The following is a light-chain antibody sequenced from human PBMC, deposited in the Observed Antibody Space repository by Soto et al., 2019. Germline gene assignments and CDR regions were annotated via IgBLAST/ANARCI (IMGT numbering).Light chain of an antibody. V-gene: IGLV2-14*01. Sequence: QSALTQPASVSGSPGQSITFSCTGTSWDIGTYDFVSWYQHYPGKAPTLIIFEVANRPPGISDRFSGSKSGNTASLTISGLQPEDEDYYYCSSYTTRSLLVFGGGTKVTVL. CDR1: SWDIGTYDF. J-gene: IGLJ2*01. CDR2: EVA. CDR3: SSYTTRSLLV.